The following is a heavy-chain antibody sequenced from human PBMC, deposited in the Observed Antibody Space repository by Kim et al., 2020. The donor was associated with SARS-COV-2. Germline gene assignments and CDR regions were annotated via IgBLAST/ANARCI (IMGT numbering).Heavy chain of an antibody. CDR2: IWYDGSNK. J-gene: IGHJ6*02. CDR3: ARDKGYYDSSGHYYYYGMDV. V-gene: IGHV3-33*01. Sequence: GGSLRLSCAASGFTFSSYGMHWVRQAPGKGLEWVAVIWYDGSNKYYADSVKGRFTISRDNSKNTLYLQMNSLRAEDTAVYYCARDKGYYDSSGHYYYYGMDVWGQGTTVTVSS. CDR1: GFTFSSYG. D-gene: IGHD3-22*01.